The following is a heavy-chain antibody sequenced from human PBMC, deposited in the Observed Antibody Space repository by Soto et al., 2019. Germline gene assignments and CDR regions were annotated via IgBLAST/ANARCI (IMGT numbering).Heavy chain of an antibody. CDR3: ALRSMAVVPEY. V-gene: IGHV4-59*01. CDR1: GDSISSYY. Sequence: QVQLQESGPGLVKPSETLSLTCAVSGDSISSYYCMWIRQPPGKGLESIGYLYYGRSANYNLSLNSRVTLSVDTATNQCSLTLSSMPSADTAVYYCALRSMAVVPEYWGQGTLVTVSS. J-gene: IGHJ4*02. D-gene: IGHD3-22*01. CDR2: LYYGRSA.